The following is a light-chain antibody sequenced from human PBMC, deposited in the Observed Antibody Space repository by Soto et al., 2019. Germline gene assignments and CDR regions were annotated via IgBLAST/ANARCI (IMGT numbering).Light chain of an antibody. V-gene: IGKV3-20*01. CDR2: GAS. Sequence: EIVLTQSPGTLSLSPGERATLSCRASQSVPGNYLAWFQQKPGQAPRLLIYGASSRAPAIPDRFSGSGSGTDFTLIISRMESVDFAVYYCHQYTTPPCTLGQGTRVEIK. J-gene: IGKJ1*01. CDR3: HQYTTPPCT. CDR1: QSVPGNY.